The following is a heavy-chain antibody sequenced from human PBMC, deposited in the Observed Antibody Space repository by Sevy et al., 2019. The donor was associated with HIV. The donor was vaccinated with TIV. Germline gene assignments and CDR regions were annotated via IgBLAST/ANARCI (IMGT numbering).Heavy chain of an antibody. CDR2: ISYDGSSH. CDR3: ARDAGYSTDWYPSDY. Sequence: GGSLRLSCAASELMFSTYAMHWVRQAPGKGLEWVAVISYDGSSHYYADSVKGRFTISRDNSKNTLFLQMNSLRLEDTAFYYCARDAGYSTDWYPSDYWGQGTLVTVSS. D-gene: IGHD6-19*01. V-gene: IGHV3-30-3*01. J-gene: IGHJ4*02. CDR1: ELMFSTYA.